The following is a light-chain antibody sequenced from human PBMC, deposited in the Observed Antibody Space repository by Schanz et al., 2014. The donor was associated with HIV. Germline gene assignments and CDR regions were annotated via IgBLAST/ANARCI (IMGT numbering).Light chain of an antibody. Sequence: QPVLTQSPSASASLGDSVKVTCTLSSGHSSYAIAWHQQQPEKGPRHLMKLNSDGSHTKGDGIPDRFSGSSSGAERYLTISSLQSEDEADYYCQTWGTGIRVFGGGTKLTVL. CDR3: QTWGTGIRV. CDR1: SGHSSYA. V-gene: IGLV4-69*01. CDR2: LNSDGSH. J-gene: IGLJ3*02.